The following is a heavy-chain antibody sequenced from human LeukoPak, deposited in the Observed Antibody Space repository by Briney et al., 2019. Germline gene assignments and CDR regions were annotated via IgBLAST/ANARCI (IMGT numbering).Heavy chain of an antibody. CDR3: ASRGFYSSGWYGGFDY. CDR1: GGSFSGYY. V-gene: IGHV4-34*01. CDR2: INHSGST. J-gene: IGHJ4*02. D-gene: IGHD6-19*01. Sequence: SETLSLTCAVYGGSFSGYYWSWIRQPPGKGLEWIGEINHSGSTNYNPSLKSRVTISVDPSKNQFSLKLSSVTAADTAVYYCASRGFYSSGWYGGFDYWGQGTLVTVSS.